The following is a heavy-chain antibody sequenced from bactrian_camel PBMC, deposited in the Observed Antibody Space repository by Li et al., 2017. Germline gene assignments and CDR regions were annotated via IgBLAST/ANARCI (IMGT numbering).Heavy chain of an antibody. J-gene: IGHJ4*01. CDR2: VSSNGST. D-gene: IGHD6*01. CDR3: AADTIVGDGWYRRCEPNN. V-gene: IGHV3S63*01. Sequence: HVQLVESGGGSVQAGETLRLSCTASGFTFEDSDIHWYRRAPGSENELVSRVSSNGSTYYADSVKGRFTISQDNAKSTVYLQMNSLEPEDTAMYYCAADTIVGDGWYRRCEPNNWGQGTQVTVS. CDR1: GFTFEDSD.